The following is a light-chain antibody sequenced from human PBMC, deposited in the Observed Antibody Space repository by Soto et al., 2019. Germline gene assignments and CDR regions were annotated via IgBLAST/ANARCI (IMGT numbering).Light chain of an antibody. J-gene: IGKJ1*01. CDR1: QSVSSY. Sequence: EIGCTQAVSTGSLSPGERATLSFRASQSVSSYLAWYQQKPGQAPRLLIYDASNRATGIPARFSGSGSGTDFTLTISILEPEQSAVYFCQQRSNWWTVGQGTKVDIK. CDR2: DAS. CDR3: QQRSNWWT. V-gene: IGKV3-11*01.